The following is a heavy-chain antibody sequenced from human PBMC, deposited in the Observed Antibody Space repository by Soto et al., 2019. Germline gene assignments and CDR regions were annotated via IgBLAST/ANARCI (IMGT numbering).Heavy chain of an antibody. D-gene: IGHD6-6*01. V-gene: IGHV4-31*03. CDR3: ARELDGGEKDAFDI. Sequence: PSETLSLTCTVSGGSISSGGHYWSWVRQHPGKGLEWIGCIFYSGSTYYNPSLKSRVTISVDTSKNQFSLKLSSVTAADTAVYYCARELDGGEKDAFDIWGQGTMVTVSS. CDR2: IFYSGST. J-gene: IGHJ3*02. CDR1: GGSISSGGHY.